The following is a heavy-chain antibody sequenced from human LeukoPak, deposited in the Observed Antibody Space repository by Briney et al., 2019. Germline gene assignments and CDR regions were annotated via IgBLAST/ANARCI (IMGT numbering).Heavy chain of an antibody. V-gene: IGHV1-69*13. CDR2: IIPIFGTA. CDR1: GGTFSSYA. CDR3: ARYSSSYDYYYYYGMDV. Sequence: SVKVSCKASGGTFSSYAISWVRQAPGQGLEWMGGIIPIFGTANYAQKFQGSVTITADESTSTAYMELSSLGSEDTAVYYCARYSSSYDYYYYYGMDVWGQGTTVTVSS. J-gene: IGHJ6*02. D-gene: IGHD6-6*01.